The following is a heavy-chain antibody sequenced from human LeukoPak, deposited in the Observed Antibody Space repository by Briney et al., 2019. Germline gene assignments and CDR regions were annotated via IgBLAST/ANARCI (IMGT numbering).Heavy chain of an antibody. V-gene: IGHV3-48*03. Sequence: GGSLRLSCAASGFTFSNYEMTWVRQAPGKGLEWLSYISPSGTVIYYADSVKGRFTISRDNAKNSLYLQMNSLRAEDTAVYYCASAGYYMDVWGKGTTVTVSS. CDR3: ASAGYYMDV. CDR1: GFTFSNYE. J-gene: IGHJ6*03. CDR2: ISPSGTVI.